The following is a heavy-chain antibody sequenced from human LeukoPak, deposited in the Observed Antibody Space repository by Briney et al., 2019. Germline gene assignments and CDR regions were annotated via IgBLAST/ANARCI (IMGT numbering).Heavy chain of an antibody. D-gene: IGHD3-3*01. CDR1: GYSISSGYS. CDR3: ARHGARVVTQIDY. Sequence: PWETLSLTCAVSGYSISSGYSWGWIRQPPGKGLEWIGSIYHSGSTYYNPSLKSRVTISVDTSKNQFSLKLSSVTAADTAVYYCARHGARVVTQIDYWGRGTLVTVSS. J-gene: IGHJ4*02. V-gene: IGHV4-38-2*01. CDR2: IYHSGST.